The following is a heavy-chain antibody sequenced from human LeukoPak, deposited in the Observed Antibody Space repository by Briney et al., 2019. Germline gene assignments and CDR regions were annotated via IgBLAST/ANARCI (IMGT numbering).Heavy chain of an antibody. D-gene: IGHD3-10*01. V-gene: IGHV4-61*08. CDR2: IYYSGST. CDR3: ARRGGSGRSFDY. J-gene: IGHJ4*02. Sequence: PSETLSLTCTVSGASVSSGGYYWSWTRQPPGKGLEWIGYIYYSGSTNFNPSLKSRVTISVDTSKNQFSLKVSSVTAADTAVYYCARRGGSGRSFDYWGQGTLVTVSS. CDR1: GASVSSGGYY.